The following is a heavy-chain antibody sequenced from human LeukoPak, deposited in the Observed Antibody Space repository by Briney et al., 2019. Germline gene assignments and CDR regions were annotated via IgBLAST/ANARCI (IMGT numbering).Heavy chain of an antibody. D-gene: IGHD2-2*01. V-gene: IGHV3-30*18. CDR3: AKDFLPAALDY. J-gene: IGHJ4*02. CDR2: ISNDGSHQ. CDR1: GFTFSRYG. Sequence: PGGSLGLSCAASGFTFSRYGMHWVRQAPGKGLEWVAVISNDGSHQYYADSVKGRFTISRDNSKNTLYLQVNSLRVEDTAVYYCAKDFLPAALDYWGQGILVTVSS.